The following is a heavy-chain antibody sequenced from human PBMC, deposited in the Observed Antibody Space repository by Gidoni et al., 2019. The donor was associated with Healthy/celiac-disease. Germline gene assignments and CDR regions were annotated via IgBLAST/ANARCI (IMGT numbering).Heavy chain of an antibody. D-gene: IGHD2-2*01. J-gene: IGHJ3*02. CDR1: GGSFSGYY. CDR2: INHSGST. V-gene: IGHV4-34*01. CDR3: ARGRVDIVVVPAAGDDDAFDI. Sequence: QVQLQQWGAGLLKPSETLSLTCAVYGGSFSGYYWSWIRQPPGKGLEWIGEINHSGSTNYNPSLKSRVTIAVDTSKNQFSLKLSSVTAADTAVYYCARGRVDIVVVPAAGDDDAFDIWGQGTMVTVSS.